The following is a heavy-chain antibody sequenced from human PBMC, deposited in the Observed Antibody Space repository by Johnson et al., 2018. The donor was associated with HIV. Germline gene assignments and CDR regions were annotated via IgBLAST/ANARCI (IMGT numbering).Heavy chain of an antibody. J-gene: IGHJ3*02. Sequence: VQLVESGGGLVQPGGSLRLSCAVSGFTVSSNYMNWVRQAPGKGLEWVSVIYSGGITYYADSVKGRFTISRANSKKMLYRQMNSLRAEDTAVYHCARDLFPLVVPGAIGTGAFDIWGQGTKVTVSS. V-gene: IGHV3-66*01. CDR2: IYSGGIT. CDR3: ARDLFPLVVPGAIGTGAFDI. D-gene: IGHD2-2*01. CDR1: GFTVSSNY.